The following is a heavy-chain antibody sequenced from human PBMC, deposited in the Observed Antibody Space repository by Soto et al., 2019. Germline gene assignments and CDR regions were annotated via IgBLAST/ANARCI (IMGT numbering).Heavy chain of an antibody. J-gene: IGHJ4*02. CDR2: IYHSGST. CDR3: ARVMGGYCSGGSCYSEGFDY. CDR1: GGSISSSNW. Sequence: QVQLQESGPGLVKPSGTLSLTCAVSGGSISSSNWWSWVRQPPGKGLEWIGEIYHSGSTNYNPSLKSRVTISVDKSKNQFSLKLSSVTAADTAVYYCARVMGGYCSGGSCYSEGFDYWGQGTLVTVSS. V-gene: IGHV4-4*02. D-gene: IGHD2-15*01.